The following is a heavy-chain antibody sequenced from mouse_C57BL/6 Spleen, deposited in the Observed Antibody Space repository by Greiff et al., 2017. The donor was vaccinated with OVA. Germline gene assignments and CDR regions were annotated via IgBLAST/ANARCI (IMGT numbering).Heavy chain of an antibody. J-gene: IGHJ2*01. CDR3: ASSNGY. V-gene: IGHV1-18*01. CDR1: GYTFTDYN. Sequence: VQLQQSGPELVKPGASVKIPCKASGYTFTDYNLDWVKQSHGKSLEWIGDINPNNGCTIYNQKFKGKATLTVDKSSSTAYMELRSLTSEDTAVYYCASSNGYWGQGTTLTVSS. CDR2: INPNNGCT.